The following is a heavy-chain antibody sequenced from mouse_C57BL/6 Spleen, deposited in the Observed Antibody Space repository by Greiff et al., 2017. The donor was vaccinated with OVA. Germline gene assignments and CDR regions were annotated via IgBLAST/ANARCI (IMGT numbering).Heavy chain of an antibody. J-gene: IGHJ2*01. CDR2: IDPSDSYT. D-gene: IGHD3-2*02. Sequence: QVQLQQPGAELVKPGASVKLSCKASGYTFTSYWLQWVKQRPGQGLEWIGEIDPSDSYTNYNQKFKGKATLTVDTSSSTAYMQLSSLTSEDSAVYFCARKGRQLRLFDYWGQGTTLTVSS. CDR3: ARKGRQLRLFDY. V-gene: IGHV1-50*01. CDR1: GYTFTSYW.